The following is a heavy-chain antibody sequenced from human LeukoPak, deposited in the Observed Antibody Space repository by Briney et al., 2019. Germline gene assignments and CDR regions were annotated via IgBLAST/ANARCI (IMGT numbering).Heavy chain of an antibody. CDR2: IYTSGST. CDR1: GGSISSYY. Sequence: SETLSLTCTVSGGSISSYYWSWIRQPPGKGLEWIGYIYTSGSTNYNPSLKSRVTISVDTSKNQFSLKLSSVTAADTAVYYCARHTATMVRGVLYNWFDPWGQGTLVTVSS. D-gene: IGHD3-10*01. J-gene: IGHJ5*02. V-gene: IGHV4-4*09. CDR3: ARHTATMVRGVLYNWFDP.